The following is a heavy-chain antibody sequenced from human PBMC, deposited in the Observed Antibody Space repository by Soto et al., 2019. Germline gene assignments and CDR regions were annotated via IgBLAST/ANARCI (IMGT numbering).Heavy chain of an antibody. CDR3: VRFSILVSGRGRGAFFDS. V-gene: IGHV3-7*03. CDR1: GFTFSNYW. D-gene: IGHD6-19*01. Sequence: WGSLRLSCAASGFTFSNYWMIFCRHFPFKWLAWVSNIKEDGSEKYYVDSVKGRFTISGDNAKNSVHLQMNSLRDEDTAVYYCVRFSILVSGRGRGAFFDSWGQGTPVTVSS. CDR2: IKEDGSEK. J-gene: IGHJ4*02.